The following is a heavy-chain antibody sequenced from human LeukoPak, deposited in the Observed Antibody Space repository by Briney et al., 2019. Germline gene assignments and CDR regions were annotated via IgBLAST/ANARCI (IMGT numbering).Heavy chain of an antibody. CDR3: ATDSYVSGSYYRLFY. CDR1: GFTFSTYW. CDR2: INSDGGTT. J-gene: IGHJ4*02. Sequence: GGSLRLSCAASGFTFSTYWMHWVRQAPGKGLVWVSGINSDGGTTTYADSVKGRFTISRDNAKNTLYLQMNNLRAEDTAIYYCATDSYVSGSYYRLFYWGQGTLVTVSS. V-gene: IGHV3-74*01. D-gene: IGHD3-10*01.